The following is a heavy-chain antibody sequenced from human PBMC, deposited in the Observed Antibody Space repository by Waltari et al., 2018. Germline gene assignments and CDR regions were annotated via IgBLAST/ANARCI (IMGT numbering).Heavy chain of an antibody. Sequence: EVQLVESGGGLVQPGGSLRLSCAAYGFTFRSYAMSWVRQAPGKGLEWVSAISGIVGSTYDAYSVKGRFTISRDNSTNTLYLQMISLTSEDTAVYYLAKVGYYNSTYAFDICSQGTMVTVSS. CDR3: AKVGYYNSTYAFDI. CDR2: ISGIVGST. D-gene: IGHD3-22*01. J-gene: IGHJ3*02. CDR1: GFTFRSYA. V-gene: IGHV3-23*04.